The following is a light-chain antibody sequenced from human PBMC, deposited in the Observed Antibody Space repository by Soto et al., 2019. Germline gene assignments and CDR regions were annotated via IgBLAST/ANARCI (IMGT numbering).Light chain of an antibody. Sequence: EIVMTQSPATLSVSPGERATLSCRASQSVSSNLAWYQQKPGQAPRLLIYGASTRATGTPARFSGSGSGTEFTLTISSLQSEDFAVYYCQQYNNWPPWTVGQGTKVDIK. CDR1: QSVSSN. V-gene: IGKV3-15*01. CDR3: QQYNNWPPWT. CDR2: GAS. J-gene: IGKJ1*01.